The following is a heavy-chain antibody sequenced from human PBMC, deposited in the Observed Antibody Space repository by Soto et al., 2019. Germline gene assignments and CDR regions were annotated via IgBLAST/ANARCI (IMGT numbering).Heavy chain of an antibody. Sequence: EVQLLESGGDLVQPGGSLRLSCAASGFTFSSYAMSWVRQAPGKGLEWVSALSAGGTSAYYTVSVEGRFTISRDNSKNILYLLMNSLRADDTAIYYCARGTYRDYDFWGQGTLVTVSS. J-gene: IGHJ4*02. CDR1: GFTFSSYA. CDR2: LSAGGTSA. D-gene: IGHD2-15*01. CDR3: ARGTYRDYDF. V-gene: IGHV3-23*01.